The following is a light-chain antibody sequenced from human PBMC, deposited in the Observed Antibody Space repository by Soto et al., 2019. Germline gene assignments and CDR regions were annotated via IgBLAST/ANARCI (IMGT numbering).Light chain of an antibody. V-gene: IGLV1-44*01. CDR2: SNN. Sequence: QSVLTQPPSASRTPGQRVTISCSGSSSNIGSNTVNWYQQLPGTAPKLLIYSNNQRPSGVPDRFSGSKSGTSASLAISGLQSEDGADYYCAAWDDSLNAVVFGGGTKLTVL. J-gene: IGLJ2*01. CDR1: SSNIGSNT. CDR3: AAWDDSLNAVV.